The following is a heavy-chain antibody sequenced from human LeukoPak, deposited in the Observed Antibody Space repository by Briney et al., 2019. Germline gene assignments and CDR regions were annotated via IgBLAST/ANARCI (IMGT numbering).Heavy chain of an antibody. CDR2: ITVDSTYA. CDR3: VTKEPSTSGWSY. CDR1: GFTFRSYI. J-gene: IGHJ4*02. V-gene: IGHV3-21*01. D-gene: IGHD6-19*01. Sequence: GGSLRLSCATSGFTFRSYIMNWVRQAPGKGLEWVSSITVDSTYAYYADSVKGRFTISRDNAENSVYLQMNDLRAEDTGVYYCVTKEPSTSGWSYWGQGTLVTVSS.